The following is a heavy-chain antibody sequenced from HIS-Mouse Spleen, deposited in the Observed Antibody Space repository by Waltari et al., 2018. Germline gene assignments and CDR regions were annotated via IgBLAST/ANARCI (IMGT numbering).Heavy chain of an antibody. D-gene: IGHD6-13*01. CDR1: GGSISSSRYS. Sequence: QLQLQESGPGLVKPSETLSLTCPVSGGSISSSRYSWGWIRQPPWKGLEWIGSIYYSGSTYYNPSLKSRVTISVDTSKNQFSLKLSSVTAADTAVYYCAREIPYSSSWYDWYFDLWGRGTLVTVSS. CDR2: IYYSGST. CDR3: AREIPYSSSWYDWYFDL. V-gene: IGHV4-39*07. J-gene: IGHJ2*01.